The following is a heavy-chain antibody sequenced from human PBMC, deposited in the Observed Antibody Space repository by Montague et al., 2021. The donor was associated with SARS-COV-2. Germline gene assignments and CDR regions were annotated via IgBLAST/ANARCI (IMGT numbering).Heavy chain of an antibody. V-gene: IGHV4-59*01. CDR1: GGSISSYY. J-gene: IGHJ4*02. CDR3: ARAPVARSTTCGVVTSFDY. CDR2: IYYSGST. Sequence: SETLSLTCTVSGGSISSYYWSWIRQPPGKGLEWIGYIYYSGSTNYNPSLKRRVTISVDTSKNQFSLKLSSVTAADTAVYYCARAPVARSTTCGVVTSFDYWGQGTLVTVSS. D-gene: IGHD3-3*01.